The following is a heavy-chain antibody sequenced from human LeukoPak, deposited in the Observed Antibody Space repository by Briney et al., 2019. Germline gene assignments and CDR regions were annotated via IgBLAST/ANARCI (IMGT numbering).Heavy chain of an antibody. J-gene: IGHJ4*02. V-gene: IGHV4-59*01. CDR3: ARVHTMGYYFDY. Sequence: SETLSLTCTVSGGSISSYYWSWIRRPPGKGLDWIGYIYYSGSTNYNPSLKSRVTISVDTSKNQFSLKLSSVTAADTAVYYCARVHTMGYYFDYWGQGTLVTVSS. CDR1: GGSISSYY. CDR2: IYYSGST. D-gene: IGHD3-3*01.